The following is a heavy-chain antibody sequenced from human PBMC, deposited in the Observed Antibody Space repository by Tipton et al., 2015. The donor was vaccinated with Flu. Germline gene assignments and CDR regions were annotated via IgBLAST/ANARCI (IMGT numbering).Heavy chain of an antibody. CDR2: IKSKADGGTT. CDR1: GLTFSNAW. V-gene: IGHV3-15*01. J-gene: IGHJ4*02. Sequence: SLRLSCVVSGLTFSNAWMSWVRQVPGKGLEWVGRIKSKADGGTTDYAAPVKGRFTISRDDSKSTLYLQMNSLKNEDTGIYYCTTEGYTVLMVYAIHWGQGTLVTVSS. D-gene: IGHD2-8*01. CDR3: TTEGYTVLMVYAIH.